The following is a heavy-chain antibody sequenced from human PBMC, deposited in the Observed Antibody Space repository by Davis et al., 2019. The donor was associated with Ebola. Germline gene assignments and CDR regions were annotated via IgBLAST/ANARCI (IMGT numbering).Heavy chain of an antibody. V-gene: IGHV1-8*01. CDR1: GYTFTSYD. CDR3: AREIKRAVQGSFFEN. CDR2: MNPNSGNT. D-gene: IGHD3-16*02. Sequence: ASVKVSCKASGYTFTSYDINWVRQATGQGLEWMGWMNPNSGNTGYAQKFQGRVTMTRNTSISTAYMQLSSLRSEDSAVYYCAREIKRAVQGSFFENWGQGTLVTVSS. J-gene: IGHJ4*02.